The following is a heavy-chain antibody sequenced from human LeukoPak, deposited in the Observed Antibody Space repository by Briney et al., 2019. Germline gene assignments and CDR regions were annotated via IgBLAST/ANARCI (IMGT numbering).Heavy chain of an antibody. CDR2: ISYDGSNK. J-gene: IGHJ4*02. D-gene: IGHD6-19*01. CDR1: GFTFSSYA. V-gene: IGHV3-30*04. CDR3: ARGGYSSGWSETYFDY. Sequence: GGSLRLSCAASGFTFSSYAMHWVRQAPGKGLEWVAVISYDGSNKYYADSVKGRFTISRDNSKNTLYLQMNSLRAEDTAVYYCARGGYSSGWSETYFDYWGQGTLVTVSS.